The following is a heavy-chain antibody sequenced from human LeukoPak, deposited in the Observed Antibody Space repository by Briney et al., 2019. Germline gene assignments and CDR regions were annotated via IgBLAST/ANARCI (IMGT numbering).Heavy chain of an antibody. Sequence: SVKVSCKASGGTFSSYAISWVRQAPGQGLEWMGGIIPIFGTANYAQKLEGRVTITTDESTSTAYMELSSLRSEDTAVYYCASVSDYYDSSGYSYWGQGTLVTVSS. J-gene: IGHJ4*02. D-gene: IGHD3-22*01. V-gene: IGHV1-69*05. CDR3: ASVSDYYDSSGYSY. CDR2: IIPIFGTA. CDR1: GGTFSSYA.